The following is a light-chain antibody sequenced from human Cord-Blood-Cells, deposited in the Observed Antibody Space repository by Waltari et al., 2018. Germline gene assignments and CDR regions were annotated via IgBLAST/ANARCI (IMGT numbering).Light chain of an antibody. CDR1: TGPVPSGHY. CDR2: DTS. V-gene: IGLV7-46*01. Sequence: QAVVTQEPSLTVSPGGTVTLTCGSSTGPVPSGHYPYWFQQKPGQAPRTLIYDTSNKHSWTPARFSGSLLGGKAALTLSGAQPEDEAEYYCLLSYSGARWVFGGGTKLTVL. CDR3: LLSYSGARWV. J-gene: IGLJ3*02.